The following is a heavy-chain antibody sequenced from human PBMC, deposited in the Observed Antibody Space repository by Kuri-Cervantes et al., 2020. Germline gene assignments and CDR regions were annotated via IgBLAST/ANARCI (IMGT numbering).Heavy chain of an antibody. V-gene: IGHV3-30*18. CDR3: AKPVEMATIKE. Sequence: GESLKISCAASGFTFSSYGMHRVRQAPGKGLEWVAVISYDGSNKYYADSVKGRFTISRDNSKNTLYLQMNSLRAEDTAVYYCAKPVEMATIKEWGQGTLVTVSS. CDR2: ISYDGSNK. CDR1: GFTFSSYG. D-gene: IGHD5-24*01. J-gene: IGHJ4*02.